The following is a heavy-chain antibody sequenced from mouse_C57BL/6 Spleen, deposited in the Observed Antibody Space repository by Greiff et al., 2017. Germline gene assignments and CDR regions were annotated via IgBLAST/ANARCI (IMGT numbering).Heavy chain of an antibody. V-gene: IGHV1-52*01. CDR2: IDPSDSET. Sequence: QVQLQQPGAELVRPGSSVTLSCKASGYTFTSYWMHWVKQRPIQGLEWIGNIDPSDSETHYNQKFKDKATLTLAKSSSTAYMQLNSLTSEDPAVYNCAREALLGWFACWGQGTLVTVSA. D-gene: IGHD2-10*01. CDR1: GYTFTSYW. J-gene: IGHJ3*01. CDR3: AREALLGWFAC.